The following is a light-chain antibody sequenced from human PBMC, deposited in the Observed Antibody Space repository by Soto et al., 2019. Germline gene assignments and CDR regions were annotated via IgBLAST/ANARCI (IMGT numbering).Light chain of an antibody. CDR2: KAS. J-gene: IGKJ2*01. CDR3: QQYVAYPLT. CDR1: QNIDTF. Sequence: DIQMTQSPSTLSASVGDRVTITCRASQNIDTFLAWYQQKPGKAPVFLIYKASSLESGVPSRFSGSGSGTEFTLTISSLQPDDFATYYCQQYVAYPLTFGQGTKLEIK. V-gene: IGKV1-5*03.